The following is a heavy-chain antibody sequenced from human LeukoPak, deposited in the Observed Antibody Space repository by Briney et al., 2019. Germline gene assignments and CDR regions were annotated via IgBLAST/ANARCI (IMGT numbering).Heavy chain of an antibody. CDR2: TYHSGST. CDR1: GGSFSGYY. V-gene: IGHV4-34*01. J-gene: IGHJ4*02. Sequence: PSETLSLTCAVYGGSFSGYYWSWIRQPPGKGLEWIGETYHSGSTNYNPSLKSRVTISVDTSKNQFSLKLSSVTAADTAVYYCARELYYDFWSGYTYYFDYWGQGTLVTVSS. CDR3: ARELYYDFWSGYTYYFDY. D-gene: IGHD3-3*01.